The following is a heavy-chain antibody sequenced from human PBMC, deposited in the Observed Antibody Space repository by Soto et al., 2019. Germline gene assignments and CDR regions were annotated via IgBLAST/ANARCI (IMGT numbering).Heavy chain of an antibody. D-gene: IGHD3-3*02. CDR2: ISGSGGSV. CDR3: AKDGTSYLPFYFDS. Sequence: GGSLRLSCAASGFTFINYVINWGRHSPGKGLEWVSGISGSGGSVYYVDSVKGRFTISRDKSKNTVYLQMNNLRAEDTAVYYCAKDGTSYLPFYFDSWGQGILVTVSS. J-gene: IGHJ4*01. V-gene: IGHV3-23*01. CDR1: GFTFINYV.